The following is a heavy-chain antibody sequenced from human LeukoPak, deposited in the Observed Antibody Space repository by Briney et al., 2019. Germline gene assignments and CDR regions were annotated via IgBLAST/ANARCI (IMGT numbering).Heavy chain of an antibody. CDR1: GGSISSYY. Sequence: SETLSLTCTVSGGSISSYYWSWIRQPPGKGLEWIGYIYYSGSTNYNPSLKSRVTISVDTSKNQFSLKLSSVTAADTAVYYCARGVLMDYYGSGSYGGFDYWGQGTLVTVSS. V-gene: IGHV4-59*01. CDR2: IYYSGST. D-gene: IGHD3-10*01. J-gene: IGHJ4*02. CDR3: ARGVLMDYYGSGSYGGFDY.